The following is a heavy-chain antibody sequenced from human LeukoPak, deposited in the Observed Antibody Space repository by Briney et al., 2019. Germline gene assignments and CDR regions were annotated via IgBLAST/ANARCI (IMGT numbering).Heavy chain of an antibody. J-gene: IGHJ4*02. Sequence: ASVKVSCKASGYTFTSYATHWVRQAPGQRLEWMGWINAGNGNTKYSQEFQGRVTITRDTSASTAYMELSSLRSEDTAVYYCARGSSQLWPLDYWGQGTLVTVSS. CDR3: ARGSSQLWPLDY. V-gene: IGHV1-3*01. CDR1: GYTFTSYA. D-gene: IGHD5-18*01. CDR2: INAGNGNT.